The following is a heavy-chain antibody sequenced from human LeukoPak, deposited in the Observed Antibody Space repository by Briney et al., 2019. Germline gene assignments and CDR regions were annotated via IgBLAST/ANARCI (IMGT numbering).Heavy chain of an antibody. J-gene: IGHJ4*02. V-gene: IGHV1-18*01. D-gene: IGHD4-17*01. Sequence: ASVKVSCKASGYTFTNYGISWVRQAPGQGLEWMGWLSANNGVTNYDQKLQGRATMTTDTPTNTAYIELGSLRSDDTAVYYCARAPSHGDYGGDHWGQGTLLTVSS. CDR2: LSANNGVT. CDR3: ARAPSHGDYGGDH. CDR1: GYTFTNYG.